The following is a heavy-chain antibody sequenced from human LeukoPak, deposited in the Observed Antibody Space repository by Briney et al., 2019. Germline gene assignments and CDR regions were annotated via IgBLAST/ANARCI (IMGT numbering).Heavy chain of an antibody. D-gene: IGHD6-13*01. CDR2: IYYSGST. Sequence: PSETLSLTCTVSGGSISSGDYYWSWIRQPPGKGLEWIGYIYYSGSTYYNPSLKSRVTISVDTSKNQFSLKLSSVTAADTAVYYCASVHMPGIAAAGTWEGAFDIWGQGTMVTVSS. J-gene: IGHJ3*02. V-gene: IGHV4-30-4*01. CDR1: GGSISSGDYY. CDR3: ASVHMPGIAAAGTWEGAFDI.